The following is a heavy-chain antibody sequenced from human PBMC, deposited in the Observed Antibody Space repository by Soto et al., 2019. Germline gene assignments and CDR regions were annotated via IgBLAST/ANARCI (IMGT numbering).Heavy chain of an antibody. Sequence: QVQLQESGPGLVKPSGTLSLTCAVSSGSISSSNWWSWVRQPPGKGLEWIGEIYHSGSTNYNPSLKSRVTISVDKSKNQFSLKLSSVTAADTAVYYCARGLLAVAGTDYYYYMDVWGKGTTVTVSS. D-gene: IGHD6-19*01. V-gene: IGHV4-4*02. J-gene: IGHJ6*03. CDR2: IYHSGST. CDR3: ARGLLAVAGTDYYYYMDV. CDR1: SGSISSSNW.